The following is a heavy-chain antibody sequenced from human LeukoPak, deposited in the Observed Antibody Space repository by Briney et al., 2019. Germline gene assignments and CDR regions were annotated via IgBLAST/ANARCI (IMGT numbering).Heavy chain of an antibody. V-gene: IGHV3-53*01. Sequence: GGSLRFSCAASGFTVSSNYMSWVGQAPGKGLKGFSVIYSGGSTYYADSVKGRFTISRDNSKNTLYLQMNSLRAEDTAVYYCARGYPGIAVAGLGLDYWGQGTLVTVSS. CDR1: GFTVSSNY. J-gene: IGHJ4*02. CDR2: IYSGGST. D-gene: IGHD6-19*01. CDR3: ARGYPGIAVAGLGLDY.